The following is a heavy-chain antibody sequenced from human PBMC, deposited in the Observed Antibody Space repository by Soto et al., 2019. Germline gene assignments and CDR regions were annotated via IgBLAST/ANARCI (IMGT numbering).Heavy chain of an antibody. Sequence: ASVKVSCKASGYTFTSYYMHWVRQAPGQGLEWMGIINPSGGSTSYAQKFQGRVTMTRDTSTSTVYMELSSLRSEDTAVYYCAREGPGYSSSWYKEEYYYGMDVWGQGTTVTVSS. CDR1: GYTFTSYY. D-gene: IGHD6-13*01. V-gene: IGHV1-46*01. J-gene: IGHJ6*02. CDR3: AREGPGYSSSWYKEEYYYGMDV. CDR2: INPSGGST.